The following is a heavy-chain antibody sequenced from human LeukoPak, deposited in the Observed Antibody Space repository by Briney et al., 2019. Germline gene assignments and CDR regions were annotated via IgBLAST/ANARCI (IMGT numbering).Heavy chain of an antibody. CDR3: ARIDVGYGMDV. CDR2: IYYSGST. CDR1: GGSISSYY. J-gene: IGHJ6*02. Sequence: PSETLSLTCTVSGGSISSYYWSWIRQPPGKGLEWIGYIYYSGSTNYNPSLKSRVTISVDTSKNQFSLKLSSVTAADTAVYYCARIDVGYGMDVWGQGTTVTVSS. D-gene: IGHD2-15*01. V-gene: IGHV4-59*01.